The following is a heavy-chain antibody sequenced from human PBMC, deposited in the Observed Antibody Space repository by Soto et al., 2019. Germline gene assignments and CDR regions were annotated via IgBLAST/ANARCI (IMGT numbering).Heavy chain of an antibody. Sequence: SETLSLTCAVYGGSFSGYYWSWIRQPPGKGLEWIGEINHSGSTNYNPSLKSRVTISVDTSKNQFSLKLSSVTAADTAVYYCARAKCSSTSCSAEYFQHWGQGTLVTVSS. CDR2: INHSGST. V-gene: IGHV4-34*01. CDR3: ARAKCSSTSCSAEYFQH. D-gene: IGHD2-2*01. CDR1: GGSFSGYY. J-gene: IGHJ1*01.